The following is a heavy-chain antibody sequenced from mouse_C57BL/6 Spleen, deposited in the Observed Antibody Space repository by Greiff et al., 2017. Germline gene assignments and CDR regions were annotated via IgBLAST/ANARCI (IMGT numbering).Heavy chain of an antibody. CDR3: AKRPTCITSVPAMDY. J-gene: IGHJ4*01. D-gene: IGHD1-1*01. V-gene: IGHV1-61*01. CDR2: IYPSDSDT. Sequence: VQLQQSGAELVRPGSSVKLSCKASGYTFTSYWMDWVKQRPGQGLEWIGNIYPSDSDTHYNQKFKDKATLTVDKSSSTAYMQLSSLTSEDSAVYSGAKRPTCITSVPAMDYWGQGTSVTVSS. CDR1: GYTFTSYW.